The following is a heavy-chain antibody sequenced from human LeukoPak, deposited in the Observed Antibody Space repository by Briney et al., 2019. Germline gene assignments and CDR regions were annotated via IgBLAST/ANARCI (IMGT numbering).Heavy chain of an antibody. CDR1: GFTFSSYA. D-gene: IGHD6-6*01. J-gene: IGHJ4*02. V-gene: IGHV3-23*01. Sequence: GGSLKLSCAASGFTFSSYAMSWVRQAPGKGLEWVSPISGSGGSTYYADSVKGRFTISRDNSKNTLYLQMNSLRAEDTAVYYCATNLRYSSSSGYWGQGTLVTVSS. CDR3: ATNLRYSSSSGY. CDR2: ISGSGGST.